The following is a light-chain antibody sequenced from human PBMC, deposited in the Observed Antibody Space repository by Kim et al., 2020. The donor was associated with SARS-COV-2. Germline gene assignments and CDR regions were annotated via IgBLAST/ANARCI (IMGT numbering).Light chain of an antibody. V-gene: IGKV3-15*01. CDR1: QSVRSN. J-gene: IGKJ4*01. CDR2: GAS. CDR3: QQYNNWPPLT. Sequence: EIVMTQSPATLSVSPGERATLSCRASQSVRSNSAWYQQKPGQAPRLLIYGASTRATGIPARFSGSGSGTEFTLTISSLQSEDFAIYYCQQYNNWPPLTFGGGTKVDIK.